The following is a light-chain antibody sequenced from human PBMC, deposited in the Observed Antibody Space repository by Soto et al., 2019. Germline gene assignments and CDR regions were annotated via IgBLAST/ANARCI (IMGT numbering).Light chain of an antibody. Sequence: LAHPASVYSVPRQWSTITNTRTSSDVGGYNYVCWYQQHPGKAPKLVISDVSNRPSGVSDRFSGSKSGNTASLSISGLQAEDEADYYCSSYTSSSSYVFGTGTKVTVL. CDR3: SSYTSSSSYV. V-gene: IGLV2-14*01. J-gene: IGLJ1*01. CDR2: DVS. CDR1: SSDVGGYNY.